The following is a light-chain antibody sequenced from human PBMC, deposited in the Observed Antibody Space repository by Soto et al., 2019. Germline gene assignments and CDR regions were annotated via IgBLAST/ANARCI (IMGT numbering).Light chain of an antibody. V-gene: IGKV2D-29*01. CDR2: EVS. Sequence: DIVMTQSPLSLPVTPGEPASISCRSSQSLLHSNGRTYLSWYVQKSGQTPQRLIHEVSVRFTGVPDRFSGSGSGTDFTLKISRVETEDAGIFYCMQSVDNLTFGQGTKLEIK. CDR1: QSLLHSNGRTY. CDR3: MQSVDNLT. J-gene: IGKJ2*01.